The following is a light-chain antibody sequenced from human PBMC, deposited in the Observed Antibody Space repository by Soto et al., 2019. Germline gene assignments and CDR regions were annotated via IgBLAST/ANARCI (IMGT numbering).Light chain of an antibody. Sequence: QSALTQPPSASGSPGQSVTISCTGTSSDVGGYNYVSWYQQHPGKAPKLMIYEVSKRPSGVPDRFSGSKSGNTASLTVSGLQAEDEADYYCGSYAGYNKNVFGTGTKLTVL. CDR2: EVS. CDR1: SSDVGGYNY. J-gene: IGLJ1*01. CDR3: GSYAGYNKNV. V-gene: IGLV2-8*01.